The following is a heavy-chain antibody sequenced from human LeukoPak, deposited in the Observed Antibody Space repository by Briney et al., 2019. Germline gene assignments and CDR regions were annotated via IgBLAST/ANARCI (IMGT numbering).Heavy chain of an antibody. CDR2: ISGYNGNT. V-gene: IGHV1-18*01. CDR1: GYTFTSYG. Sequence: ASVKVSCKASGYTFTSYGITWVRQAPGQGLEWMGWISGYNGNTNYAQKFQGRVTMTTDTSTSTVYMELRSLRSDDTAVCYCARDDNYGSGQPDDWGQGTLVTVSS. CDR3: ARDDNYGSGQPDD. J-gene: IGHJ4*02. D-gene: IGHD3-10*01.